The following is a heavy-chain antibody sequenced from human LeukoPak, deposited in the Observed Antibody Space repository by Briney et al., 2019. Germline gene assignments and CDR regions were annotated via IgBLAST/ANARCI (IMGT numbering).Heavy chain of an antibody. V-gene: IGHV3-23*01. CDR3: ARRLRYYYYYMDV. CDR1: GFTFSGYA. J-gene: IGHJ6*03. Sequence: GGSLRLSCAASGFTFSGYAMSWVRQAPGKGLEWVSAISGSGGSTYYADSVKGRFTISRDNSKNTLYLQMNSLRAEDTAVYYCARRLRYYYYYMDVWGKGTTVTVSS. CDR2: ISGSGGST.